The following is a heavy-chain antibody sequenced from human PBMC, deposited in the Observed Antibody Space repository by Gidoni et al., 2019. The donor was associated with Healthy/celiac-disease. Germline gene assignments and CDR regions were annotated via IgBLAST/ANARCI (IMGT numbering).Heavy chain of an antibody. J-gene: IGHJ6*02. D-gene: IGHD3-10*01. CDR3: ATNYYGSGSPGQKYYYYGMDV. CDR2: FDPEDGET. CDR1: GYTLTELS. Sequence: QVQLVQSGAEVKKPGASVKVSCKVSGYTLTELSMHWVRQAPGKGLEWMGGFDPEDGETIYAQKFQGRVTMTEDTSTDTAYMELSSLRSEDTAVYYCATNYYGSGSPGQKYYYYGMDVWGQGTTVTVSS. V-gene: IGHV1-24*01.